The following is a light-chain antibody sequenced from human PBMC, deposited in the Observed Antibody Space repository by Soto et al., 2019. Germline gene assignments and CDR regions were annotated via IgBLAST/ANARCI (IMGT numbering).Light chain of an antibody. CDR2: GAS. CDR1: QSVSSNY. V-gene: IGKV3-20*01. CDR3: HQYGTAPLT. J-gene: IGKJ3*01. Sequence: EIVLTQSPGTLSLSPGERATLSCRASQSVSSNYLTWYQQKPGQAPRLLIFGASSRSTGIPDRFSGSGSGTDFTLTISRLEPEDFSVHYCHQYGTAPLTFGPGTKVDIK.